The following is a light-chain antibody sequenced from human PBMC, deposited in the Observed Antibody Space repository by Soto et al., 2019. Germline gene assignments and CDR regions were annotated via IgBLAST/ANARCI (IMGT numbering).Light chain of an antibody. CDR2: DAS. J-gene: IGKJ1*01. Sequence: DIQMTQSPSTLSASVGDRVTITCRASQSISSWLAWYQQKPDKAPKLLIYDASSLESGVPSRFSGSGSGTEFTLTLSSLQPDDFATYYCQQYNSYSPTFGQGTKVEIK. CDR1: QSISSW. V-gene: IGKV1-5*01. CDR3: QQYNSYSPT.